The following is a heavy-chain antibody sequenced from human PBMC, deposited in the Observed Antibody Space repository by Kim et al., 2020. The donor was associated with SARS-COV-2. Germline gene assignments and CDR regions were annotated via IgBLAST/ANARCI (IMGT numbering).Heavy chain of an antibody. J-gene: IGHJ5*02. Sequence: SETLSLTCTVSGGSISSGGYYWSWIRQHPGKGLEWIGYIYYSGSTYYNPSLKSRVTISVDTSKNQFSLKLSSVTAADTAVYYCARDGGGCSGGSCYSPGFDPWGQGTLVTVSS. CDR2: IYYSGST. D-gene: IGHD2-15*01. V-gene: IGHV4-31*03. CDR3: ARDGGGCSGGSCYSPGFDP. CDR1: GGSISSGGYY.